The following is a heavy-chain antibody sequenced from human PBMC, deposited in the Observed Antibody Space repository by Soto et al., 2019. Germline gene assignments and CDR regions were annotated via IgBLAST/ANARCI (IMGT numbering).Heavy chain of an antibody. D-gene: IGHD2-15*01. V-gene: IGHV1-2*02. CDR1: GYTFTGHY. J-gene: IGHJ4*02. CDR2: ITPNSGAT. Sequence: QVLLVQSGPEVKEPGASVKVSCKASGYTFTGHYIHWVRQAPGQGLEWMGWITPNSGATNYAQKFQGRVTLTRDTSISTAYMELSSLKSDVTAVYFCVKDNGALLMFEFWGQGTLVAVSS. CDR3: VKDNGALLMFEF.